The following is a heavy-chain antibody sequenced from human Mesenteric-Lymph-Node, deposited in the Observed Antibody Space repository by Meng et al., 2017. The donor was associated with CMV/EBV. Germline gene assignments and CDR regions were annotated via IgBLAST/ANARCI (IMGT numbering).Heavy chain of an antibody. V-gene: IGHV3-23*01. CDR2: ISGSGGST. CDR1: GFTFSKYP. CDR3: ARESHSSAWNNWYFDL. J-gene: IGHJ2*01. Sequence: GESLKISCVASGFTFSKYPMHWVRQAPGKGLEWVSAISGSGGSTYYADSVKGRFTISRDNSKNTLYLQMNSLRAEDTAVYYCARESHSSAWNNWYFDLWGRGTLVTVSS. D-gene: IGHD6-19*01.